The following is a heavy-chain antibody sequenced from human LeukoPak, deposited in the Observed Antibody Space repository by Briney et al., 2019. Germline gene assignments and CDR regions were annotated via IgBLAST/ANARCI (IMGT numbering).Heavy chain of an antibody. D-gene: IGHD1-26*01. CDR1: GFTFSSYA. J-gene: IGHJ4*02. CDR2: ISYDGSNK. CDR3: VGDPPVWWEPTVY. V-gene: IGHV3-30-3*01. Sequence: GGSLRLSCAASGFTFSSYAMHWVRQAPGKGLQWVAFISYDGSNKYYADSVKGRFTISRDNSKNTLYLQMNSLRAEDTSIYYCVGDPPVWWEPTVYWGQGTLVTVSS.